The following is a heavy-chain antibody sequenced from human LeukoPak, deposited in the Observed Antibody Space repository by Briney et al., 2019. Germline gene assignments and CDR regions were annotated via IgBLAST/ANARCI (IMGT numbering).Heavy chain of an antibody. Sequence: SQTLSLTCTVSGGSISSVDYYWSWIRQPPGKGLEWIGYIYYSGSTYYNPSLKGRLTISVDTSKNHFSLKLSSVTAADTAVCYCAVRYCSTSSCYPYFDYWGQGTLVTVSS. CDR3: AVRYCSTSSCYPYFDY. CDR1: GGSISSVDYY. J-gene: IGHJ4*02. D-gene: IGHD2-2*01. V-gene: IGHV4-30-4*08. CDR2: IYYSGST.